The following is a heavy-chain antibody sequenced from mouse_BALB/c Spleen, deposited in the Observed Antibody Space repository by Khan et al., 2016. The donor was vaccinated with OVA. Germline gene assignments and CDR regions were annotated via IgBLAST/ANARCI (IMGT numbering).Heavy chain of an antibody. J-gene: IGHJ3*01. CDR1: GSTFSSSW. Sequence: QVQLQQPGAELVKPGPSVQLPSKAPGSTFSSSWFSWGNQRPGQGLGWFGENNPSNGRPTYTEKFKSKATLTEDKSPSTAYMQFGSLTCEDSAVYFDARSTMVTTEFVYWGQGTLVTVSA. CDR2: NNPSNGRP. D-gene: IGHD2-2*01. CDR3: ARSTMVTTEFVY. V-gene: IGHV1S81*02.